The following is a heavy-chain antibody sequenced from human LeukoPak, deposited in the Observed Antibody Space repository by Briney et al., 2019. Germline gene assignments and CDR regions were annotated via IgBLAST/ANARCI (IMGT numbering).Heavy chain of an antibody. V-gene: IGHV1-24*01. CDR1: GYTLTELS. Sequence: ASVKVSCKVSGYTLTELSMHWVRQAPGKGLEWLGGIIPAFRTTHYAQKLQGRVTITTDESSRTVYITLTSLIYEDTAIYYCARGSGEDWSDPWGQGTLVTVSS. J-gene: IGHJ5*02. CDR2: IIPAFRTT. CDR3: ARGSGEDWSDP.